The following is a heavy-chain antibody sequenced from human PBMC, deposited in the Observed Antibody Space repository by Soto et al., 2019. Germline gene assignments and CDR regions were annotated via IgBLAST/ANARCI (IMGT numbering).Heavy chain of an antibody. CDR1: GFTFSSYS. CDR2: ISSSSSYI. D-gene: IGHD6-19*01. V-gene: IGHV3-21*01. J-gene: IGHJ6*02. CDR3: ARDWGSGWHYGMDV. Sequence: PGGSLRRSCAASGFTFSSYSMNWVRQAPGKGLEWVSSISSSSSYIYYADSVKGRFTISRDNAKNSLYLQMNSLRAEDTAVYYCARDWGSGWHYGMDVWGQGTTVTVSS.